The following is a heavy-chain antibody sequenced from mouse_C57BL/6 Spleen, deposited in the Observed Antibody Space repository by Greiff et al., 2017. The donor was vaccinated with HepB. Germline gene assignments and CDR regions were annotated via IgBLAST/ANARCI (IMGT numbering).Heavy chain of an antibody. CDR2: INPNNGGT. D-gene: IGHD1-1*01. J-gene: IGHJ3*01. CDR1: GYTFTDYY. CDR3: ARGHYGSSYPAWFAY. Sequence: VQLQQSGPELVKPGASVKISCKASGYTFTDYYMNWVKQSHGKSLEWIGDINPNNGGTSYNQKFKGKATLTVDKSSSTAYMELRSLTSEDSAVYYCARGHYGSSYPAWFAYWGQGTLVTVSA. V-gene: IGHV1-26*01.